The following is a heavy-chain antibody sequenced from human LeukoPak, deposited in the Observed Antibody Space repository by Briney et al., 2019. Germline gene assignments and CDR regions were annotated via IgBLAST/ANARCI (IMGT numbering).Heavy chain of an antibody. CDR3: ARHSWYSSSWPYPYFDY. V-gene: IGHV4-34*01. CDR2: INHSGST. D-gene: IGHD6-13*01. J-gene: IGHJ4*02. Sequence: PSETLSLTCAVYGGSFSGYYWSWIRQPPGKGLEWIGEINHSGSTNYNPSLKSRVTISVDTSKNQFSLKLSSVTAADTAVYYCARHSWYSSSWPYPYFDYWGQGTLVTVSS. CDR1: GGSFSGYY.